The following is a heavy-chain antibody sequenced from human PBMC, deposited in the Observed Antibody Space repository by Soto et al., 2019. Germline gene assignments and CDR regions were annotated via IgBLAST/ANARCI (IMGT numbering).Heavy chain of an antibody. J-gene: IGHJ6*02. Sequence: QVPLQESGPGLVKPSQTLSLTCTVSGGSISSGGYYWSWIRQHPGKGLEWIGYIYYSGSTYYNPSLKSRVTISVDTSKNQFSLKLSSVTAADTAVYYCARDKGSAHHYGMDVWGQGTTVTVSS. CDR2: IYYSGST. V-gene: IGHV4-31*03. CDR3: ARDKGSAHHYGMDV. CDR1: GGSISSGGYY.